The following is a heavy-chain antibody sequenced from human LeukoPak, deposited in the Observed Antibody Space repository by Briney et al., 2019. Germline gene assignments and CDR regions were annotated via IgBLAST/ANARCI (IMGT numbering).Heavy chain of an antibody. CDR2: ISYDGSNK. CDR1: GFTFSSYG. CDR3: AKDGYFDWLFSY. D-gene: IGHD3-9*01. J-gene: IGHJ4*02. Sequence: GGSLRLSCAASGFTFSSYGMHWVRQAPGKGLEWVAVISYDGSNKYYADSVKGRFTISRDNSKNTLYLQMNSLRAGDTAVYYCAKDGYFDWLFSYWGQGTLVTVSS. V-gene: IGHV3-30*18.